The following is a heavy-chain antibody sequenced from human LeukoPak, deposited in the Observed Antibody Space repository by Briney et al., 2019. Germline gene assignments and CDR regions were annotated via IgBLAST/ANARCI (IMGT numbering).Heavy chain of an antibody. Sequence: SVKVSCKASGGTFSSYAISWVRQAPGQGLEWMGGIIPIFGTANYAQKFQGRVTITADESTSIAYMDLSSLRSEDTAMYYCARVYLAGAFDVWGQGTLVTVSS. V-gene: IGHV1-69*13. J-gene: IGHJ3*01. CDR3: ARVYLAGAFDV. D-gene: IGHD2-21*01. CDR1: GGTFSSYA. CDR2: IIPIFGTA.